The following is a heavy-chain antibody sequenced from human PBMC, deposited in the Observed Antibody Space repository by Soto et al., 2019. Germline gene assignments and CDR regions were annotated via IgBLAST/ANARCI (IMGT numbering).Heavy chain of an antibody. CDR3: ATVAPIVVVPAATGEFDY. Sequence: ASVKVSCKVSGYTLTELSMHWVRQAPGKGLEWMGGFDPEDGETIYAQKFQGRVTMTEDTSTDTAYMELSSLRSEDTAVYYCATVAPIVVVPAATGEFDYWGQGTLVTVSS. V-gene: IGHV1-24*01. J-gene: IGHJ4*02. CDR2: FDPEDGET. CDR1: GYTLTELS. D-gene: IGHD2-2*01.